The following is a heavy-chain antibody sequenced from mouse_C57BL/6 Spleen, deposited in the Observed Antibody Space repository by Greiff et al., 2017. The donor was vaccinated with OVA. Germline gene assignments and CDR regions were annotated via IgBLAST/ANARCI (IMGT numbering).Heavy chain of an antibody. J-gene: IGHJ1*03. CDR1: GFTFTDYY. V-gene: IGHV7-3*01. CDR2: IRNKANGYTT. Sequence: EVQLVESGGGLVQPGGSLSLSCAASGFTFTDYYMSWVRQPPGKALEWLGFIRNKANGYTTEYSASVKGRFTISRDNSQSILYLQMNALRAEDSATYYCARYRAYYYGSSGYFDVWGTGTTVTVSS. D-gene: IGHD1-1*01. CDR3: ARYRAYYYGSSGYFDV.